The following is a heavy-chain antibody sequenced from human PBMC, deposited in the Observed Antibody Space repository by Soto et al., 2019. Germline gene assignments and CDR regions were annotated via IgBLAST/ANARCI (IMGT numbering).Heavy chain of an antibody. CDR3: ARQIYDSDTGPNFQYYFDS. CDR2: IDPSDSQT. Sequence: PGESLKISCKGSGYSLASYWITWVRQQPGKGLEWMGRIDPSDSQTYYSPSFRGHVTISVTKSITTVFLQWSSLRASDTAMYYCARQIYDSDTGPNFQYYFDSWGQGTPVTVSS. J-gene: IGHJ4*02. D-gene: IGHD3-22*01. V-gene: IGHV5-10-1*01. CDR1: GYSLASYW.